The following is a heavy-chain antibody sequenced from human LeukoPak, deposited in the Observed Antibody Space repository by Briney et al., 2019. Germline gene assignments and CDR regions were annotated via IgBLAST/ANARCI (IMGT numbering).Heavy chain of an antibody. Sequence: ASVKVSCKASGYTFTGYYMHWVRQAPGQGLEWMGWINPDSGGTNYAQKFQGRVTMTRDTSISTAYMELSRLRSDDTAVYYCARVTGSYTLYYFDYWGQGTLVTVSS. CDR2: INPDSGGT. V-gene: IGHV1-2*02. CDR3: ARVTGSYTLYYFDY. D-gene: IGHD1-26*01. CDR1: GYTFTGYY. J-gene: IGHJ4*02.